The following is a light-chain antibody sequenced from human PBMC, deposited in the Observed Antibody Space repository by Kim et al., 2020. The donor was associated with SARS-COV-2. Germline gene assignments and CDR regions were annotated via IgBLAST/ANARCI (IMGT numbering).Light chain of an antibody. V-gene: IGLV3-21*04. CDR3: QVWDNSSDHPV. CDR1: NIGSKS. CDR2: FDT. Sequence: PGKTATITCDGDNIGSKSVHWYQRKSGQAPVLVIYFDTNRPSGIPERFSGSNSGNMATLTIIRVEAGDEADYYCQVWDNSSDHPVFGGGTQLTVL. J-gene: IGLJ3*02.